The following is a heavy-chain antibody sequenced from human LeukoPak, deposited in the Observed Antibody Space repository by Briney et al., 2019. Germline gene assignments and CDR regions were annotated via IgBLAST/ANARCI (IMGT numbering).Heavy chain of an antibody. CDR2: IYYSGST. CDR3: ARESNYHGSGTGWFDP. Sequence: SETLSLTCSVSNDSISNYYWTWIRQPPGKGLEWIGYIYYSGSTYYNPSLKSRVTISVDTSKNQLSLKLSSVTAADTAVYYCARESNYHGSGTGWFDPWGQGTLVTVSS. CDR1: NDSISNYY. V-gene: IGHV4-59*12. D-gene: IGHD3-10*01. J-gene: IGHJ5*02.